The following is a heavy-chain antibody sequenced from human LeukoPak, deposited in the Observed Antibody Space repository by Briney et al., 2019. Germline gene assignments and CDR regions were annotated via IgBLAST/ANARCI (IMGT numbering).Heavy chain of an antibody. D-gene: IGHD2-2*01. CDR1: GFTFSSYW. V-gene: IGHV3-7*01. J-gene: IGHJ4*02. CDR2: IKQDGSEK. Sequence: GGSLRLSCAASGFTFSSYWMSWVRQAPGKGLEWVANIKQDGSEKYYVDSVKGRFTISRDNAKNSLYLQMNSLRAEDTAVYYCARDLGCSSTSCEQGYWGQGTLVTVSS. CDR3: ARDLGCSSTSCEQGY.